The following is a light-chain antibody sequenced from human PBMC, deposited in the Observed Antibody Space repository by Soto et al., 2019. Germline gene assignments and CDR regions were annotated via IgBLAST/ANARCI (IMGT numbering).Light chain of an antibody. Sequence: EIVMTQSPATLSVSPGERATLSCRASQSVTNKLAWYQQRPGQAPRVLIFGASTRATGIPDTFSGSGSGTEFTLTISSLQSEDFAVYFCQQYNNWPWTFGQGTKVDI. CDR3: QQYNNWPWT. CDR1: QSVTNK. V-gene: IGKV3-15*01. CDR2: GAS. J-gene: IGKJ1*01.